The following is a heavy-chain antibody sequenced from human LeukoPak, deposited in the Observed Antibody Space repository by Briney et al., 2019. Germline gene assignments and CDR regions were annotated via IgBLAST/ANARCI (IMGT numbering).Heavy chain of an antibody. CDR3: ARGRGGYCSGGSCYSGYYYYYGMDV. Sequence: SETLSLTCAVYGGSFSGYYWSWIRQPPGKGLEWIGEINHSGSTNYNPSLKSRVTISVDTSKNQFSLKLSPVTAADTAVYYCARGRGGYCSGGSCYSGYYYYYGMDVWGKGTTVTVSS. CDR1: GGSFSGYY. D-gene: IGHD2-15*01. J-gene: IGHJ6*04. V-gene: IGHV4-34*01. CDR2: INHSGST.